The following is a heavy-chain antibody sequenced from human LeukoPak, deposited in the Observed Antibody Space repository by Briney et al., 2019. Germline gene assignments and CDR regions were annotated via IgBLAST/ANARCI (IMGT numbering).Heavy chain of an antibody. CDR1: GFTFSGYW. J-gene: IGHJ4*02. CDR2: IKQDGSEK. CDR3: ARDRVWTVLY. Sequence: GGSLRLSCAASGFTFSGYWMSWVRQAPGKGLEWVANIKQDGSEKYYVDSVKGRFTISRDNAKNLLDLQMNSLRADDTAVYYCARDRVWTVLYWGQGTLVTVSS. D-gene: IGHD6-13*01. V-gene: IGHV3-7*01.